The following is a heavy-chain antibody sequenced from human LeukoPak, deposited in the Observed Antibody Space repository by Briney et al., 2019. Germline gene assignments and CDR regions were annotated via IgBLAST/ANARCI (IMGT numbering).Heavy chain of an antibody. Sequence: PGRSLRLSCAASGFTFSSYAMHWVRQAPGKGLEWVAVISYDGSNKYYADSVKGRFTISRDNSKNTLYLQMNSLRAEDTAVYYCARDPQALYYFDYWGQGTLVTVSS. J-gene: IGHJ4*02. CDR2: ISYDGSNK. CDR1: GFTFSSYA. CDR3: ARDPQALYYFDY. V-gene: IGHV3-30*04.